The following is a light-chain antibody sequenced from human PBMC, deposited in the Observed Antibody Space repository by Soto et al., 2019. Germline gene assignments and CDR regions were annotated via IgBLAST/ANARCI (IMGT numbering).Light chain of an antibody. CDR2: DAS. Sequence: EIVLTQSPATLSLSPGERATLSCRASQSVSNSLAGFQQKPGQAPRLLIYDASNRATGIPARFSGSGSGTDFTLTISSLEPEDFAVYYCQQRSSWPLLTFGGGTKVEI. CDR1: QSVSNS. J-gene: IGKJ4*01. V-gene: IGKV3-11*01. CDR3: QQRSSWPLLT.